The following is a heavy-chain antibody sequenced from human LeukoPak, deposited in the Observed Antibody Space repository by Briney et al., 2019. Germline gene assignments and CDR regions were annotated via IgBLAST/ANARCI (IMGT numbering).Heavy chain of an antibody. CDR2: IKQDGSET. CDR3: AREDLRAFDF. CDR1: GFTFSILD. D-gene: IGHD3-10*01. V-gene: IGHV3-7*01. J-gene: IGHJ3*01. Sequence: GGSLRLSCAASGFTFSILDMSWVRQAPGKGLEWVANIKQDGSETSYGDSVKDRFIISRDNAKNSLYLQMNSLRAEDTAVYYCAREDLRAFDFWGQGTMVTVSS.